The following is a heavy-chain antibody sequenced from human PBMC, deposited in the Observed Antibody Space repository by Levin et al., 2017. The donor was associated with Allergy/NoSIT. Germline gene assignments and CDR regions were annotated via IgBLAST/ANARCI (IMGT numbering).Heavy chain of an antibody. CDR1: GFTFSSYA. J-gene: IGHJ6*03. D-gene: IGHD2-2*01. V-gene: IGHV3-23*01. CDR2: ISGSGGST. Sequence: PGGSLRLSCAASGFTFSSYAMSWVRQAPGKGLEWVSAISGSGGSTYYADSVKGRFTISRDNSKNTLYLQMNSLRAEDTAVYYCAKAPAAEITYYYYYYMDVWGKGTTVTVSS. CDR3: AKAPAAEITYYYYYYMDV.